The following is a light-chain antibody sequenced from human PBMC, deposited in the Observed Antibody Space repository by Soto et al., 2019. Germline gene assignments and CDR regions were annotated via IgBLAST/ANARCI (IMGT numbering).Light chain of an antibody. J-gene: IGKJ5*01. CDR1: QAINTY. CDR3: QQSYSTLLIT. CDR2: GTS. V-gene: IGKV1-39*01. Sequence: DIQMTQSPSFLSASVGDRVTISCRASQAINTYLNWYQQKPGKAPKLLIYGTSDLQNGVPSRLSGGGSGTDFPLTISSLQPEDFATYYCQQSYSTLLITFGQGTRLEV.